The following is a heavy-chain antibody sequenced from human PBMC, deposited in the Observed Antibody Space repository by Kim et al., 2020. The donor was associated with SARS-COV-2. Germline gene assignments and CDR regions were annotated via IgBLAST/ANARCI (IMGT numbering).Heavy chain of an antibody. CDR1: GFRFNIAW. Sequence: GGSLRLSCAASGFRFNIAWMSWVRQAPGKGLEWVGYIRSRGGGGSTHAATFVEDRFTISRDDSKDTVYLHMNNRKSDDTAVYYCGKIRDSDSWSFEQWGQGTLVTVSS. V-gene: IGHV3-15*01. D-gene: IGHD3-9*01. J-gene: IGHJ4*02. CDR3: GKIRDSDSWSFEQ. CDR2: IRSRGGGGST.